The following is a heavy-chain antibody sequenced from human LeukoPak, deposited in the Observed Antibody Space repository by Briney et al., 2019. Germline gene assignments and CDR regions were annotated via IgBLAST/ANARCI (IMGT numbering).Heavy chain of an antibody. CDR1: GGSIIPGGSISSYS. D-gene: IGHD6-13*01. CDR3: AAMADSSIWFRIDY. J-gene: IGHJ4*02. V-gene: IGHV4-61*03. CDR2: VYYSGST. Sequence: PSETLSLTCSVSGGSIIPGGSISSYSWTWLRQPPGKGLDWIGYVYYSGSTNYNPSLKSRVTISLDTSKNHFSLKLSSVTAADTAVYYCAAMADSSIWFRIDYWGQGTLVTVSS.